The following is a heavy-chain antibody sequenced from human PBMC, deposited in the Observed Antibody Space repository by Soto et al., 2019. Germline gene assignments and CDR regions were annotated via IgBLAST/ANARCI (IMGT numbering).Heavy chain of an antibody. J-gene: IGHJ4*02. D-gene: IGHD4-17*01. V-gene: IGHV3-30-3*01. Sequence: QVQLVESGGGVVQPGRSLRLSCAASGFTFSSYAMHWVRQAPGKGLEWVAVISYDGSNKYYADSVKGRFTISRDNSKNTLYLQMNSLRAEDTAVYYCARGTTGSSQAGVDYWGQGTLVTVSS. CDR1: GFTFSSYA. CDR2: ISYDGSNK. CDR3: ARGTTGSSQAGVDY.